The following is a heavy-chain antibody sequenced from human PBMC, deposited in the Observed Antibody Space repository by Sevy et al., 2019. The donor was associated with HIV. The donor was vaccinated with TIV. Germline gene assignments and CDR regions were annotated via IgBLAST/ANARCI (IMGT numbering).Heavy chain of an antibody. CDR3: AKSSLPFGDYHFNL. V-gene: IGHV3-23*01. CDR2: ISGSGEST. D-gene: IGHD4-17*01. CDR1: GFTFSSHA. Sequence: GGSLRLSCAASGFTFSSHAMTWVRQAPGKGLEWVSAISGSGESTYYAKSVKGRVTISRDNSRNTLYLQMNSLRAEDTALYYCAKSSLPFGDYHFNLWGPGTLVTVSS. J-gene: IGHJ5*02.